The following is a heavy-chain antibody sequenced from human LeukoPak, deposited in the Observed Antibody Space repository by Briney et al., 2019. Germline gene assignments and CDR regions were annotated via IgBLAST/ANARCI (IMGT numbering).Heavy chain of an antibody. CDR3: AKARRYYDSSGSFDP. Sequence: PGGSLRLSCAASGFTFSSYSMNWVRQAPGKGLEWVSSISSSSSYIYYADSVKGRFTISRDNSKNTLYLQMNSLRAEDTAVYYCAKARRYYDSSGSFDPWGQGTLVTVSS. D-gene: IGHD3-22*01. CDR1: GFTFSSYS. V-gene: IGHV3-21*01. CDR2: ISSSSSYI. J-gene: IGHJ5*02.